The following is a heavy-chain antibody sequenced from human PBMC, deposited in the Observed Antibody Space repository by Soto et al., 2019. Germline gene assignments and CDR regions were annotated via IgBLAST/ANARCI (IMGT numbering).Heavy chain of an antibody. Sequence: SVKVSCKASGGTFSSYAISWVRQAPGQGLEWMGGIIPIFGTANYAQKFQGRVTITADKSTSTAYMELSSLRSEDTAVYYCASSLRGFLYSSSWYAAVWGQGTTVTVS. CDR1: GGTFSSYA. D-gene: IGHD6-13*01. J-gene: IGHJ6*02. CDR2: IIPIFGTA. V-gene: IGHV1-69*06. CDR3: ASSLRGFLYSSSWYAAV.